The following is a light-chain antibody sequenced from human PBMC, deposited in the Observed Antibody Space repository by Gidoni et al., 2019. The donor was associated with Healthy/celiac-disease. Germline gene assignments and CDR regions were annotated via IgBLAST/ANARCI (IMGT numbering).Light chain of an antibody. CDR1: SGSVSTSYY. J-gene: IGLJ3*02. V-gene: IGLV8-61*01. Sequence: QTVVTQEPSFSVSPGGTVTLPCGLSSGSVSTSYYHSWYQQTPRQAPRTLIYSTNPRSSGIPDRSSGSILGNKAALTTTGAQADDESDYYWVLDMGSDISVFGGGTKLTVL. CDR3: VLDMGSDISV. CDR2: STN.